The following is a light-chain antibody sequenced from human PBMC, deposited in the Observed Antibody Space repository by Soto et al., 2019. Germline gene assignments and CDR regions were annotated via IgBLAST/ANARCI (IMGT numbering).Light chain of an antibody. Sequence: DIQITQSPSSLSASVGDRITITCRASQSMSRYLSWYQHKPGRAPKLLSNAVSSLERGVPSRFSGGGSGTDFTLNISSLQPDDFASYYCQQNYRATPRTFGQGTKVDIK. J-gene: IGKJ1*01. CDR3: QQNYRATPRT. CDR2: AVS. V-gene: IGKV1-39*01. CDR1: QSMSRY.